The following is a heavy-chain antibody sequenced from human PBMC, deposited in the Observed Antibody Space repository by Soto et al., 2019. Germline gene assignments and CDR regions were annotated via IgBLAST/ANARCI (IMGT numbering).Heavy chain of an antibody. CDR2: IWYDGSNK. CDR3: ARGIAVAGSWGAFDI. Sequence: PGGSLRLSCVASGFTFSTYGMHWVRQAPGKGLEWVAVIWYDGSNKYYADSVKGRFTISRDNSKNTLYLQMNSLRAEDTAVYYCARGIAVAGSWGAFDIWGQGTMVTVSS. J-gene: IGHJ3*02. CDR1: GFTFSTYG. D-gene: IGHD6-19*01. V-gene: IGHV3-33*08.